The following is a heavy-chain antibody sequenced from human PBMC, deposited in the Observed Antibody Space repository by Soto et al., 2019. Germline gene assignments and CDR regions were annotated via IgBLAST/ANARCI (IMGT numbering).Heavy chain of an antibody. J-gene: IGHJ6*02. CDR3: ARDRFWSGLGYYGMDV. Sequence: EMQLVESGGGLVQPGGSLRLSCTASGFSFSIYWIHWVRQVPGKGLVWVSRINIDGSTTSYADSVKGRFTISRDNAQNTLYLQLNSLTDEDTAVYYCARDRFWSGLGYYGMDVWGQGTTVTVSS. CDR1: GFSFSIYW. V-gene: IGHV3-74*01. D-gene: IGHD3-3*01. CDR2: INIDGSTT.